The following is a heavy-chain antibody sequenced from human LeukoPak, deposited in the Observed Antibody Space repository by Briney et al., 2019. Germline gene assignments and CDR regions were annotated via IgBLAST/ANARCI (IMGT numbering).Heavy chain of an antibody. Sequence: GGSLRLSCAASGFIFSSYSMNWVRQAPGKGLEWVSSISSSSSYIYYADSVKGRFTISRDNAKNSLYLQMNSLRAEDTAVYYCASPGGNDSSGYYNYYYYGMDVWGQGTTVTVSS. CDR1: GFIFSSYS. V-gene: IGHV3-21*01. D-gene: IGHD3-22*01. CDR2: ISSSSSYI. J-gene: IGHJ6*02. CDR3: ASPGGNDSSGYYNYYYYGMDV.